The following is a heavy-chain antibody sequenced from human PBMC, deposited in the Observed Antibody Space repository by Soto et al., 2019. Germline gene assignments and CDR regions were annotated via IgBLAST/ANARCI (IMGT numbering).Heavy chain of an antibody. CDR3: ARGHPFDC. V-gene: IGHV4-59*01. CDR2: IFYTGDT. Sequence: SETLSLTCTVSGGSISSYSWSWIRQPPGKGLEWIGYIFYTGDTNYSPSLKGRVTISVDTSKNQFSLKLTSVTAADTAAYYCARGHPFDCWGQGTLGTVSS. CDR1: GGSISSYS. J-gene: IGHJ4*02.